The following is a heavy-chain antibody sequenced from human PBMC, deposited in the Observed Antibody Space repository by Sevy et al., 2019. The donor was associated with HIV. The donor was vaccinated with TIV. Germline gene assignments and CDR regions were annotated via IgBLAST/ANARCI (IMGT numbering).Heavy chain of an antibody. CDR3: AGPPPRVAPSSAAFFDY. V-gene: IGHV3-23*01. Sequence: GGSLRLSCAASGFTFSSFAMSWVRHIPGKGLEWVSTINGRGGSAYYADSVKGRFTLSRDNSNNTVFLQMNRLRDEDTARYYWAGPPPRVAPSSAAFFDYWGQGTLVTVSS. D-gene: IGHD1-26*01. CDR1: GFTFSSFA. J-gene: IGHJ4*02. CDR2: INGRGGSA.